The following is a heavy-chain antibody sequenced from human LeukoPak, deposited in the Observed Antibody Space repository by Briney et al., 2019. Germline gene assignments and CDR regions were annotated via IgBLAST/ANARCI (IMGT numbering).Heavy chain of an antibody. CDR3: AKDYAPKEYYYDSSGPDWGAFDI. CDR2: ISSSSSYI. V-gene: IGHV3-21*01. Sequence: PGGSLRLSCAASGFTFSSYSMNWVRQAPGKGLEWVSSISSSSSYIYYADSVKGRFTISRDNAKNSLYLQMNSLRAEDTAVYYCAKDYAPKEYYYDSSGPDWGAFDIWGQGTMVTVSS. J-gene: IGHJ3*02. D-gene: IGHD3-22*01. CDR1: GFTFSSYS.